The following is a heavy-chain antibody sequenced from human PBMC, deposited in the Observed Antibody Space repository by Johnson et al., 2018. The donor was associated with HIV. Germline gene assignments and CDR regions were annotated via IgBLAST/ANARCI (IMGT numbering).Heavy chain of an antibody. CDR1: GFTFSSYA. D-gene: IGHD6-13*01. J-gene: IGHJ3*02. V-gene: IGHV3-30*04. Sequence: QVQLVESGGGVVQPGRSLRLSCAASGFTFSSYAMHWVRQAPGKGLEWVAVISYDGSNKYYADSVKGRFSISRDNSKNTLYLQMNSLRAEDTAVYYCASQKGGSSWTRMQAFDIWGQGTMVTVSS. CDR3: ASQKGGSSWTRMQAFDI. CDR2: ISYDGSNK.